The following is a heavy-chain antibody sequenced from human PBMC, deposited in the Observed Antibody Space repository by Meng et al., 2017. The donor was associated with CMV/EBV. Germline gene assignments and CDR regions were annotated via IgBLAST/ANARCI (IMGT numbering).Heavy chain of an antibody. Sequence: GSLRLSCTVSGGSISSSSYYWGWIRQPPGKGLEWIGSIYYSGSTYYNPSLKSRVTISVDTSKNQFSLKLSSVTAADTAVYYCARHLEDTMVVTPDYYYGMDVWGQGTTVTVSS. J-gene: IGHJ6*02. CDR2: IYYSGST. CDR1: GGSISSSSYY. D-gene: IGHD4-23*01. V-gene: IGHV4-39*01. CDR3: ARHLEDTMVVTPDYYYGMDV.